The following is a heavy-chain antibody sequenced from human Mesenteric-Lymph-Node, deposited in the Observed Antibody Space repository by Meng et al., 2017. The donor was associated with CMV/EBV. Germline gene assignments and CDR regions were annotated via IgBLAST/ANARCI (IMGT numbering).Heavy chain of an antibody. V-gene: IGHV3-9*01. Sequence: GGSLRLSCAASGFTFDDYAMHWVRQAPGKGLEWVSGITWNSGSIGYADSVKGRFTISRDNAKNSLYLQMNSLRAEDTALYYCAKDIAFYSGMDVWGQGTTVTVSS. CDR2: ITWNSGSI. J-gene: IGHJ6*02. CDR1: GFTFDDYA. CDR3: AKDIAFYSGMDV.